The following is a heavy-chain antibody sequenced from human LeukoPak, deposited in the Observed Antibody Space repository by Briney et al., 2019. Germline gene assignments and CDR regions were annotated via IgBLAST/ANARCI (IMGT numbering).Heavy chain of an antibody. CDR2: ISSFSGTI. D-gene: IGHD6-13*01. V-gene: IGHV3-48*01. Sequence: GGSLRLSCVASGITFSSYCMNWVRQAPGKGLEWVSYISSFSGTINYADSVKGRFTISRDNAKNSLYLQMNSLRAGDTAVYYCARAAYSSTWYFRYFDLWGSGTLVTVSS. CDR1: GITFSSYC. J-gene: IGHJ2*01. CDR3: ARAAYSSTWYFRYFDL.